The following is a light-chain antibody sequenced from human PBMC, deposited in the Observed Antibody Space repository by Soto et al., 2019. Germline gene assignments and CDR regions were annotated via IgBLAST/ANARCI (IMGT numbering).Light chain of an antibody. J-gene: IGKJ1*01. CDR1: QSVSTN. V-gene: IGKV3-15*01. CDR3: QQYSNWPRT. Sequence: IVLTQSPATLSVSPRERVILSCRASQSVSTNLAWYQQKPGQAPRLLIHGTSTRATGIPARFSGSGSGTEFTLTISSLQSEDFAIYYCQQYSNWPRTFGQGTKVEIK. CDR2: GTS.